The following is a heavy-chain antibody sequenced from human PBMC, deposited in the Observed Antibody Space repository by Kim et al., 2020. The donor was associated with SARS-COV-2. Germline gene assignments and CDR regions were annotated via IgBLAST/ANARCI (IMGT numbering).Heavy chain of an antibody. Sequence: SETLSLTCAVYGGSFSGYYWSWIRQPPGKGLEWIGEINHSGSTNYNPSLKSRVTISVDTSKNQFSLKLSSVTAADTAVYYCARGSMELPSDIWGQGTMVTVSS. D-gene: IGHD1-7*01. J-gene: IGHJ3*02. CDR1: GGSFSGYY. V-gene: IGHV4-34*01. CDR2: INHSGST. CDR3: ARGSMELPSDI.